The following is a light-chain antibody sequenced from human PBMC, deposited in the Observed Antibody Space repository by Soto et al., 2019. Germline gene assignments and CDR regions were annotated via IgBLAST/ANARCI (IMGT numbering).Light chain of an antibody. CDR1: QSVSRY. CDR3: QQRSNWPVT. CDR2: DAS. V-gene: IGKV3-11*01. J-gene: IGKJ1*01. Sequence: EIVLTQSPATLSLSPGERATLSCRASQSVSRYLAWYQQKPGQAPRLLIYDASKRATGISARFSGSGPGTDFTLTISSLEPEDFAVYYCQQRSNWPVTFGQGTKVDIK.